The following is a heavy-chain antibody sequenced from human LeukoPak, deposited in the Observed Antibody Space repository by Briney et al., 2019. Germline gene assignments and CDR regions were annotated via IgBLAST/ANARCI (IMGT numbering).Heavy chain of an antibody. D-gene: IGHD2-2*01. Sequence: PGGSLRLSRVASGFTFSTYEMHWVRQAPGKGLEWLSYITPGGSSTYYADSVKGRFTISRDNAKSSLYLQMNSLRVEDTAVYYCTNHALDYWGQGTLVTVSS. V-gene: IGHV3-48*03. CDR3: TNHALDY. CDR1: GFTFSTYE. J-gene: IGHJ4*02. CDR2: ITPGGSST.